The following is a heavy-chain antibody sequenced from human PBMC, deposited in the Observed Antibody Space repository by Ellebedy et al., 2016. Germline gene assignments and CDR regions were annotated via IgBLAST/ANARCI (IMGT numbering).Heavy chain of an antibody. Sequence: ASVKVSXKVSGYTLTELSMHWVRQAPGKGLEWMGGFDPEDGETIYAQKFQGRVTMTEDTSTDTAYMELSSLRSEDTAVYYCAASGSYYLSVFGYFDYWGQGTLVTVSS. J-gene: IGHJ4*02. CDR3: AASGSYYLSVFGYFDY. V-gene: IGHV1-24*01. D-gene: IGHD1-26*01. CDR2: FDPEDGET. CDR1: GYTLTELS.